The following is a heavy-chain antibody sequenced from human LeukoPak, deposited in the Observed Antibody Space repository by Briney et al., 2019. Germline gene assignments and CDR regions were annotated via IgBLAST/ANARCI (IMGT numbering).Heavy chain of an antibody. Sequence: ASVKVSCKSSGYTFTVYYMHWVRQAPGQGLEWMGWINPNSGGTNYAQKFQGRVTMTRDTSISTAYMELRRLRSDGTAVYYCARDSDLGGPSPAGYWGQGTLVTVSS. D-gene: IGHD3-16*01. CDR2: INPNSGGT. CDR3: ARDSDLGGPSPAGY. CDR1: GYTFTVYY. J-gene: IGHJ4*02. V-gene: IGHV1-2*02.